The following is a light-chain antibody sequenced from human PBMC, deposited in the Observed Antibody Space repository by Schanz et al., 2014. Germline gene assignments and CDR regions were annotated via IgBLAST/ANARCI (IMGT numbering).Light chain of an antibody. CDR2: EVS. V-gene: IGLV2-8*01. CDR1: SSDVGGYNY. CDR3: CSYAGSFTWV. Sequence: QSALTQPPSASGSPGQSITISCTGTSSDVGGYNYVSWYQQHPGKAPKLMIFEVSKRPSGVPDRFSGSKSGNTASLTISGLQADDEADYYCCSYAGSFTWVFGGRTQLTVL. J-gene: IGLJ3*02.